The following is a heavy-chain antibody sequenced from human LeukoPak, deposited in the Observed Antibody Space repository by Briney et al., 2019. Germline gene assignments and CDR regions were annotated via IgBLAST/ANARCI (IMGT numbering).Heavy chain of an antibody. D-gene: IGHD2-15*01. J-gene: IGHJ4*02. V-gene: IGHV3-48*02. CDR2: ISSSTSTI. Sequence: GRSLRLSCAASGFTFSSYSMNWVRQAPGKGLEWVSYISSSTSTIYYADSVKGRFTISRDNAKNSLHLQMNSLRDEDTAVYYCARAYCGGGFCYSGFDFWGQGTLVTVSS. CDR1: GFTFSSYS. CDR3: ARAYCGGGFCYSGFDF.